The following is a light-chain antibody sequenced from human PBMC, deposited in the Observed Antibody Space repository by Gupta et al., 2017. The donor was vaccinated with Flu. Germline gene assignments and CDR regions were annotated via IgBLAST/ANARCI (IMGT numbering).Light chain of an antibody. Sequence: DIHTTQSPSSLSASVGDRVTITCRASQGIRNDLGWYQQKPGKAPKRLIYAASSLQSGVPSRFSGSGSGTEFTLTISSLQPEDFTTYFCLQFNTYPTWTFGQGTKVEIK. CDR1: QGIRND. CDR2: AAS. CDR3: LQFNTYPTWT. V-gene: IGKV1-17*01. J-gene: IGKJ1*01.